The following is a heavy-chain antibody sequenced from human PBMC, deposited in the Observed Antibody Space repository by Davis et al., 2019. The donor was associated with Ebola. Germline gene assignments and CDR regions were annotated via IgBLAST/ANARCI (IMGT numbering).Heavy chain of an antibody. Sequence: PGGSLRLSCTTSGFTFRDYAMHWVRQAPGKGLQYVSGITNNGGSTYYADSVKGRFIISRDNSKNTLYLQMSSLRIEDTAVYHCVKGSITMTVVVYFDLWGQGTLVTVSS. V-gene: IGHV3-64D*06. CDR3: VKGSITMTVVVYFDL. CDR2: ITNNGGST. CDR1: GFTFRDYA. J-gene: IGHJ4*02. D-gene: IGHD3-22*01.